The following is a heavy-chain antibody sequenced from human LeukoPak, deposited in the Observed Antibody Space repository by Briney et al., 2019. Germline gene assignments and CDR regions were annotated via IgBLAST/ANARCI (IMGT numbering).Heavy chain of an antibody. V-gene: IGHV4-4*07. CDR1: GAPISNYY. J-gene: IGHJ4*02. Sequence: SETLSLTCTVSGAPISNYYWSWIRQPAGKALEWIGRVYTSGSTTYNPSFRSRVTMSVDKSKNELSLKLTSVTAADTAVYCCAGRDYWGQGTLVTVSS. CDR2: VYTSGST. CDR3: AGRDY.